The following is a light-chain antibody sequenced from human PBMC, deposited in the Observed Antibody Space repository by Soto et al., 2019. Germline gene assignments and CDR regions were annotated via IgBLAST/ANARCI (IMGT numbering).Light chain of an antibody. CDR2: AVN. Sequence: QSALTQPRSVSGSPGQSVTISCTGTSSDVGDYNYVSWYQQHPGKAPKLLIYAVNMRPSGVPDRFSGSKSGITASLTISGLQAEDEADYSCCSYAGSYTWVFGGGTQLTVL. CDR1: SSDVGDYNY. V-gene: IGLV2-11*01. J-gene: IGLJ3*02. CDR3: CSYAGSYTWV.